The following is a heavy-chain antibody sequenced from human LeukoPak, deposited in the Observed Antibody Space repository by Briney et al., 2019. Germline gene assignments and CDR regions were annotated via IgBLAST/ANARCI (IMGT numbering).Heavy chain of an antibody. J-gene: IGHJ5*02. Sequence: PSETLSLTCTVSGGSISSYYWSWIRQPPGKGLEWIGSIYHSGSTNYNPSLKSRVTISVDTSKNQFSLKLRSVTAADTAVYYCARENGYKYDHWGQGTLVSVSS. CDR1: GGSISSYY. D-gene: IGHD5-24*01. V-gene: IGHV4-59*01. CDR3: ARENGYKYDH. CDR2: IYHSGST.